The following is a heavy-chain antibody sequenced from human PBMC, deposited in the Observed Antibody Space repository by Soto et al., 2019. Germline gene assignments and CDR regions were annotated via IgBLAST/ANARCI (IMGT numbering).Heavy chain of an antibody. D-gene: IGHD3-16*02. V-gene: IGHV3-30-3*01. CDR1: GFTFSSYA. J-gene: IGHJ6*02. Sequence: PGGSLRLSCAASGFTFSSYAMHWVRQAPGKGLEWVAVISYDGSNKYYADSVKGRFTISRDNSKNTLYLQMNSLRAEDTAVYYCARDSLGEVDYYYGMDVWGQGTTVTVSS. CDR2: ISYDGSNK. CDR3: ARDSLGEVDYYYGMDV.